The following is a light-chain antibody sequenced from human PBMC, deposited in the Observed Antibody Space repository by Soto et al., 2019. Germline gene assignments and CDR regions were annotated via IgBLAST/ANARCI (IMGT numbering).Light chain of an antibody. Sequence: DIQMTQSPSILSASVGDRVTITCRASQSIGSWLAWYQQKPGKAPQLLIYDASHLETGVPSRFSGSGSGTDFTFTIRNLQPEDLATYYCQQYDNLSSVTFGQGTRLEIK. J-gene: IGKJ5*01. CDR3: QQYDNLSSVT. CDR2: DAS. V-gene: IGKV1-5*01. CDR1: QSIGSW.